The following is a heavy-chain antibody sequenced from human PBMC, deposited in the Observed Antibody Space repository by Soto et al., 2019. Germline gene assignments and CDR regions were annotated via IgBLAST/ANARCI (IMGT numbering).Heavy chain of an antibody. J-gene: IGHJ4*02. Sequence: GGSLRLSCAASGFTFDDYTMHWVRQAPGKGLEWVSLISWNGGSTYYADSVKGRFTISRDNSKNSLYLQMNSLRTEDTALYYCAKDRGTRYSYGGFDYWGQGTLVTVSS. D-gene: IGHD5-18*01. CDR3: AKDRGTRYSYGGFDY. CDR2: ISWNGGST. V-gene: IGHV3-43*01. CDR1: GFTFDDYT.